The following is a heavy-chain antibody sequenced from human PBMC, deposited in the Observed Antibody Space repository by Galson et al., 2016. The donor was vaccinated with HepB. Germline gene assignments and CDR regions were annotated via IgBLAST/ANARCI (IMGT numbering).Heavy chain of an antibody. V-gene: IGHV4-39*02. CDR3: ARATVIPGARMVFDS. CDR1: GASIANDKFF. CDR2: ISYSGLT. D-gene: IGHD4-11*01. Sequence: SETLSLTCAVSGASIANDKFFWGWLRQPPGKGLEWIGSISYSGLTNYNPSLQTRVTISVDTSKDHFSLELNSVTAADTAVYYCARATVIPGARMVFDSWGQGTLVTVSA. J-gene: IGHJ5*01.